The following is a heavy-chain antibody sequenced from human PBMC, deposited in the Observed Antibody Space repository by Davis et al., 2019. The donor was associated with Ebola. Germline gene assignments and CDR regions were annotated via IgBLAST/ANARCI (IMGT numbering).Heavy chain of an antibody. CDR2: IYYSGST. V-gene: IGHV4-59*01. D-gene: IGHD3-10*01. J-gene: IGHJ5*02. CDR1: GGSITSYY. CDR3: AREGMVRGVIGWFDP. Sequence: SETLSLTCTVSGGSITSYYWSWIRQPPGKGLEWIGYIYYSGSTNYNPSLKSRVTISVDTSKNQFSLKLSSVTAADTAVYYCAREGMVRGVIGWFDPWGQGTLVTVSS.